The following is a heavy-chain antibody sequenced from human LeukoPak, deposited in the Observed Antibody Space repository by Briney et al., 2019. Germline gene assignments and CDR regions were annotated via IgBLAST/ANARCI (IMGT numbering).Heavy chain of an antibody. CDR1: GYSITSGYY. CDR3: ARGWFDP. Sequence: SETLSLTCSVSGYSITSGYYWGWIRQSPGKGLEWIGEINHSGSTNYNPSLKSRVTISVDTSKNQFSLKLSSVTATDTAVYYCARGWFDPWGQGTLVTVSS. V-gene: IGHV4-38-2*02. CDR2: INHSGST. J-gene: IGHJ5*02.